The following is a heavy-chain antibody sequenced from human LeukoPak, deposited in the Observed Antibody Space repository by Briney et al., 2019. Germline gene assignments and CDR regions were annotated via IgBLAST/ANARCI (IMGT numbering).Heavy chain of an antibody. CDR3: AREAPGGSGWTYFDY. D-gene: IGHD6-19*01. CDR1: RGSVSGHY. J-gene: IGHJ4*02. V-gene: IGHV4-59*02. Sequence: PSETLSLTCTVSRGSVSGHYWDWIRQPPGKGLEWIGYIYASGSANYHPSLKSRVTISLDTSKNHVSLRLTSVTAEDTAVHYCAREAPGGSGWTYFDYWGRGSLVTVSS. CDR2: IYASGSA.